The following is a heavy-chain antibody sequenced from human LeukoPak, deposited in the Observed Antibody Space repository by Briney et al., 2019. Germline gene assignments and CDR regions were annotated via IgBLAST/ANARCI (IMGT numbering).Heavy chain of an antibody. CDR2: ISSSGGST. V-gene: IGHV3-23*01. CDR3: AKDHGDFDY. J-gene: IGHJ4*02. D-gene: IGHD4-17*01. CDR1: GFTFSSYA. Sequence: GGSLRLSCAASGFTFSSYAMSWVRQAPGKGLEWVSAISSSGGSTYYADSVKDRFTISRDNSKNTLYLQMNSLGAEDTAVYYCAKDHGDFDYWGQGTLVTVSS.